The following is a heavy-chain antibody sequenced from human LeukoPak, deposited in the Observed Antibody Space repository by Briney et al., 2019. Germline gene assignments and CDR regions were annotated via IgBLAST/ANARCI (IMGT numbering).Heavy chain of an antibody. CDR3: AKEIAFCNGNTCYKPNDY. J-gene: IGHJ4*02. V-gene: IGHV3-23*01. CDR1: GFTFTTYA. CDR2: ISGSGGST. Sequence: PGGSLRLSCAASGFTFTTYAMSWVRQAPGKGLEWVSTISGSGGSTDYADSVKGRFTISRDNSKNTLYLQMNSLRVEDTAVYYCAKEIAFCNGNTCYKPNDYWGQGTLVTVSS. D-gene: IGHD2-2*02.